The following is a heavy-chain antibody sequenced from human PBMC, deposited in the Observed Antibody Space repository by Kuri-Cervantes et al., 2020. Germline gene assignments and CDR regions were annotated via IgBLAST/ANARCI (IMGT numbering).Heavy chain of an antibody. CDR3: ARLYTIDGGPLFDY. Sequence: GESLKISCAASGFTVSSNYMSWVRQAPGKGLEWVSVIYSGGSTYYADSVKGRFTISRDNSKNTLYPQMDSLRAEDTAVYYCARLYTIDGGPLFDYWGQGTLVTVSS. J-gene: IGHJ4*02. CDR1: GFTVSSNY. D-gene: IGHD4-23*01. V-gene: IGHV3-66*04. CDR2: IYSGGST.